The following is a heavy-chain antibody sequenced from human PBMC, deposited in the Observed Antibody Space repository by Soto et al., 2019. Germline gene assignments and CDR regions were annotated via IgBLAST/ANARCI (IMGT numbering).Heavy chain of an antibody. CDR2: ISSSSSYI. D-gene: IGHD6-19*01. V-gene: IGHV3-21*01. Sequence: DVQLVESGGGLVKPGGSLRLSCVASGFTFSSYSMNWVRQAPGKGLEWVSSISSSSSYIYYADSVKGRFTISRDNAKNSLYLQMNSLRAEDTAVYYCARAGRSGWYGNWFDPWGQGTLVTVSS. CDR1: GFTFSSYS. J-gene: IGHJ5*02. CDR3: ARAGRSGWYGNWFDP.